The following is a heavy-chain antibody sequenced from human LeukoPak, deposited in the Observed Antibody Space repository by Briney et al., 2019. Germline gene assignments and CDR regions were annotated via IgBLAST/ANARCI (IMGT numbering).Heavy chain of an antibody. J-gene: IGHJ4*02. D-gene: IGHD6-19*01. CDR1: GGTFSSYA. CDR3: ASLAGSSGWYGNDY. Sequence: GASVKVSCKASGGTFSSYAISWVRQAPGQGLEWMGGIIPIFGTANYAQKFQGRVTITADESTSTAYMGLSSLRSEDTAVYYCASLAGSSGWYGNDYWGQGTLVTVSS. CDR2: IIPIFGTA. V-gene: IGHV1-69*13.